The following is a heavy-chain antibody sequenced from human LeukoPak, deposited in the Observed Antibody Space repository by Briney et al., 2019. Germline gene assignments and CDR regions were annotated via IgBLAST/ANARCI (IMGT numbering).Heavy chain of an antibody. V-gene: IGHV3-30*02. Sequence: GGSLRLSCAASGFTFSSYGMHWVRQAPGKGLEWVAFIRHDGSNKYYADSVKGRFTISRDNSKNTLYLQMNSLRAEDTAVYYCAKVSSSSWSDDYWGQGTLVTVSS. D-gene: IGHD6-13*01. J-gene: IGHJ4*02. CDR2: IRHDGSNK. CDR1: GFTFSSYG. CDR3: AKVSSSSWSDDY.